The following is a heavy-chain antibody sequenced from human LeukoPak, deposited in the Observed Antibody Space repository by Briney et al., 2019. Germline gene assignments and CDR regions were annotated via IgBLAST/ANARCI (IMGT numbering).Heavy chain of an antibody. Sequence: GGSLRLSCAASGFTFSSYWMSWVRQAPGKGLEWVANIKQDGSEKYYVDSVKGRFTISRDNAKNSLYLQMNSLRAEDTAVYYCARIGYCSSTSCLDAFDIWGQGTMVTVSS. J-gene: IGHJ3*02. V-gene: IGHV3-7*01. CDR2: IKQDGSEK. D-gene: IGHD2-2*01. CDR1: GFTFSSYW. CDR3: ARIGYCSSTSCLDAFDI.